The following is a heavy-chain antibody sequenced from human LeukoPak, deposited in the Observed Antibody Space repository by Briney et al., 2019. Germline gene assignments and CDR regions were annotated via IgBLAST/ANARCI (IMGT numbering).Heavy chain of an antibody. CDR2: IRSKAYGETT. J-gene: IGHJ4*02. Sequence: GGSLRLSCAASGFTVSSNYMSWFRQAPGKGLEWVGFIRSKAYGETTEYAASVKGRFTISRDDSKSIAYLQMNSLKTEDTAVYYCLASVNYWGQGTLVTVSS. CDR1: GFTVSSNY. CDR3: LASVNY. D-gene: IGHD3-3*02. V-gene: IGHV3-49*03.